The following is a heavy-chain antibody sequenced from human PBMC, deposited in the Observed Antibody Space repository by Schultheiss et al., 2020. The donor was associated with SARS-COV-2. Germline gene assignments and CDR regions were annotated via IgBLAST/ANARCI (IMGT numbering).Heavy chain of an antibody. CDR3: ARVRKVWASNNWSYYFDY. V-gene: IGHV3-53*01. D-gene: IGHD1-1*01. J-gene: IGHJ4*02. CDR2: IYSGGST. CDR1: GFTVSNNY. Sequence: GGSLRLSCAASGFTVSNNYMSWVRQAPGKGLEWVSVIYSGGSTYYADSVKGRFTIFRANSKSTLYLQMNSLRADYTAVYYCARVRKVWASNNWSYYFDYWGQGTLVTVSS.